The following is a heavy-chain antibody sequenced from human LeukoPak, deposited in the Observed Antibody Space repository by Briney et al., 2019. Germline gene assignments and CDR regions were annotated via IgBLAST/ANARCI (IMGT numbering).Heavy chain of an antibody. CDR3: NWASPYGDYVSGDY. J-gene: IGHJ4*02. D-gene: IGHD4-17*01. CDR2: ISGSGGST. CDR1: GFTFSSYA. Sequence: GGSLRLSCAASGFTFSSYAMSWVRQAPGKGLEWVSAISGSGGSTYYADSVKGRFTISRDNSKNTLYLQMNSLRAEDTAVYYCNWASPYGDYVSGDYWGQGTLVTVSS. V-gene: IGHV3-23*01.